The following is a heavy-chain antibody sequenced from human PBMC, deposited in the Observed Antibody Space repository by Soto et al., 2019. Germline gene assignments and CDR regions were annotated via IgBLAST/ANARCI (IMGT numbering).Heavy chain of an antibody. J-gene: IGHJ3*02. CDR1: GFSFSTYS. CDR2: VGPGGTTT. CDR3: ARVGNGYWRDTTCFGTEVFEI. V-gene: IGHV3-48*02. D-gene: IGHD2-2*01. Sequence: EVQLVESGGGLVQPGGSLRLSCAASGFSFSTYSMDWVRQAPGKGLEWVSYVGPGGTTTSYADSVKGRFIISRDNAKSSLHLHMNRLEDEDTAVYYWARVGNGYWRDTTCFGTEVFEIWGQGTMVTVSS.